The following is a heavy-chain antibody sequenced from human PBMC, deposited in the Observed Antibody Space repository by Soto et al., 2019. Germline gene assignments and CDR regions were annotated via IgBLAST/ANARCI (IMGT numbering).Heavy chain of an antibody. Sequence: VWMGIIYPGDSDTKYSPSFQGQVTISADKSINTAYLQWSSLKASDTAMYYCASLSRLEPRSAFDYWGQGTLVTVS. V-gene: IGHV5-51*01. CDR3: ASLSRLEPRSAFDY. J-gene: IGHJ4*02. D-gene: IGHD1-1*01. CDR2: IYPGDSDT.